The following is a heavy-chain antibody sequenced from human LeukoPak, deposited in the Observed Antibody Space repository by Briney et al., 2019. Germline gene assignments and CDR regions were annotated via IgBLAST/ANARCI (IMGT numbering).Heavy chain of an antibody. Sequence: GESLKISCKGSGYSFTSYWIGWVRQMPGKGLEWMGITYPGDSDTRYSPSFQGQVTISADKSIRTAYLQWSSLKASDTAMYYCARFPAATGSLYYHYYMDVWGKGTTVTVSS. CDR2: TYPGDSDT. V-gene: IGHV5-51*01. CDR3: ARFPAATGSLYYHYYMDV. J-gene: IGHJ6*03. D-gene: IGHD2-2*01. CDR1: GYSFTSYW.